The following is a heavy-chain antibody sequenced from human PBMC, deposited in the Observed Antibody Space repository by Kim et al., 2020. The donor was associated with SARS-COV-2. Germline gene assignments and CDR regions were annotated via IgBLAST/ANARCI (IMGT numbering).Heavy chain of an antibody. CDR3: ARSRRAYEYMDF. V-gene: IGHV3-49*02. D-gene: IGHD3-16*01. J-gene: IGHJ6*03. Sequence: ESAPSVKDRFTVARDDCNSVAYLQLNSLRSEDTAVYYCARSRRAYEYMDFWGKGTTVTVSS.